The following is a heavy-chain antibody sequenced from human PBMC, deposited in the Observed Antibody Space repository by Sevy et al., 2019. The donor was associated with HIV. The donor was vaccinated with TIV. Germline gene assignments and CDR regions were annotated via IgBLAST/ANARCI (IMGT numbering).Heavy chain of an antibody. CDR3: AFSIAAAPFDY. Sequence: GGSLRLSCAASGFTFSSYWMSWVRQAPGKGLEWVANIKQDGSEKYYVDSVKGRFTSSRDNAKNSLYLQMNSLRAEDTAVYYCAFSIAAAPFDYWGQGTLVTVSS. CDR1: GFTFSSYW. D-gene: IGHD6-13*01. CDR2: IKQDGSEK. J-gene: IGHJ4*02. V-gene: IGHV3-7*01.